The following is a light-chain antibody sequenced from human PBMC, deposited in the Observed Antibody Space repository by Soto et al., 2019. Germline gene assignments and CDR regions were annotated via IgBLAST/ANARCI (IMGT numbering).Light chain of an antibody. CDR3: QLYYRWPQT. CDR2: AAS. CDR1: QSLSFN. Sequence: EIVMTKSAATLSVYPGERATLSCRASQSLSFNLSWYQQKPGQAPRLLIYAASTRATGIPARFSGSGSGTEFTLTISSLQSEDFAVYYCQLYYRWPQTFGQGTKVDIK. V-gene: IGKV3-15*01. J-gene: IGKJ1*01.